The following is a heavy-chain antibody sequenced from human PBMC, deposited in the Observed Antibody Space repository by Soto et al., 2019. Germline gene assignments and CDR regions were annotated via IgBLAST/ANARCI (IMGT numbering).Heavy chain of an antibody. CDR1: GAPITSGAYS. CDR2: IYQSGST. Sequence: QLQLRESGSGLVKPSQTLSLTCTVSGAPITSGAYSWSWLRQPPGKGLEWIGFIYQSGSTHYNPCLQSRVTTSVDRSKNHFSLQLTALTAAETAVYYCARDMSGCSSSDCYLSGWFDPWGPGTLVTVSS. V-gene: IGHV4-30-2*01. D-gene: IGHD2-21*02. J-gene: IGHJ5*02. CDR3: ARDMSGCSSSDCYLSGWFDP.